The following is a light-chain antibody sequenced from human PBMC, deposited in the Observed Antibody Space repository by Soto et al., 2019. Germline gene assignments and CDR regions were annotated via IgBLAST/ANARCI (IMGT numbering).Light chain of an antibody. Sequence: QSVLTQPASGSGSPGQSITISCTGTSSDVGAYNSVSWYQQEPGKAPRLLIYEVTNRPSGVSSRFSGSKSANTASLTISGLQADDEADYYCSSYTRSSPFVFGTGTKVTVL. J-gene: IGLJ1*01. CDR2: EVT. CDR3: SSYTRSSPFV. V-gene: IGLV2-14*01. CDR1: SSDVGAYNS.